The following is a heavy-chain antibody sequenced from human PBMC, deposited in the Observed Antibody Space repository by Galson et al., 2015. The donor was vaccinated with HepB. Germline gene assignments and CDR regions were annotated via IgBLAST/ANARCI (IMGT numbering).Heavy chain of an antibody. V-gene: IGHV6-1*01. CDR2: TYYRSKWFY. CDR1: GDSVPSNIAA. Sequence: CAISGDSVPSNIAAWNWIRQSPSRGLEWLGRTYYRSKWFYDYALSVKTRITINPDTSKNQFSLQLNSVTPEDTAVYYCARDLATVIINYFDSWGQGTLVTVSS. CDR3: ARDLATVIINYFDS. D-gene: IGHD2/OR15-2a*01. J-gene: IGHJ4*02.